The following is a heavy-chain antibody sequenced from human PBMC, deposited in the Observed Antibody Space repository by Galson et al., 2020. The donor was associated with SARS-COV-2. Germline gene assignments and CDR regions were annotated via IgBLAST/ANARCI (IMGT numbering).Heavy chain of an antibody. J-gene: IGHJ6*02. CDR2: ISGTGGSK. D-gene: IGHD3-10*01. CDR1: GFDFTKFA. Sequence: GSLSLSCAASGFDFTKFAMTWVRQAPGKGLEWVSSISGTGGSKYYADSVKGRFTISRDNSKNTVSLQMNSLTDADPARYFCAKVAPGMYALRSMDVWGQGTTVTVS. V-gene: IGHV3-23*01. CDR3: AKVAPGMYALRSMDV.